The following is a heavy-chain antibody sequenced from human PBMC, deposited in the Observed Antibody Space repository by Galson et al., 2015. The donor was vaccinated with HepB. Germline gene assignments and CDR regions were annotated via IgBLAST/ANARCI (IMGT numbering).Heavy chain of an antibody. J-gene: IGHJ4*02. Sequence: SLRLSCAASGFTFSSFWMSWVRQAPGKGLEWVANIIQDGSEKYYVGSVKGRFTISRDNARDSLYLQMNSLRAEDTAVYYCARVLVVVPAAIPKFDYWGQGTLVTVSS. CDR1: GFTFSSFW. CDR3: ARVLVVVPAAIPKFDY. CDR2: IIQDGSEK. V-gene: IGHV3-7*01. D-gene: IGHD2-2*01.